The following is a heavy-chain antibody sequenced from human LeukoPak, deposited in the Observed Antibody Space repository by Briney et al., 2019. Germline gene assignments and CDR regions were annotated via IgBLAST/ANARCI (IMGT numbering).Heavy chain of an antibody. CDR3: ARGGGIVGATGAFDI. CDR1: GGTFSSYP. CDR2: IIPIFGTA. V-gene: IGHV1-69*05. Sequence: ASVKVSCKASGGTFSSYPISWVRQAPGQGLEWMGGIIPIFGTANYAQKFQGRVTITTDESTSTAYMELSSLRSEDTAVYYCARGGGIVGATGAFDIWGQGTMVTVSS. J-gene: IGHJ3*02. D-gene: IGHD1-26*01.